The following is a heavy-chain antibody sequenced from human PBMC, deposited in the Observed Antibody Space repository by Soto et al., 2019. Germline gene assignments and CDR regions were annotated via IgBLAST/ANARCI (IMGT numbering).Heavy chain of an antibody. V-gene: IGHV1-58*02. CDR2: IVVGSGNT. CDR1: GFTFTSSA. J-gene: IGHJ5*02. D-gene: IGHD3-10*01. CDR3: AREPVAGSPGNWFDA. Sequence: SVKVSCKASGFTFTSSAMQWVRQARGQRLEWIGWIVVGSGNTNYAQKFQERVTITRDTSISTAYMELSSLRSEDTAVYYCAREPVAGSPGNWFDAWGQGTLVTVSS.